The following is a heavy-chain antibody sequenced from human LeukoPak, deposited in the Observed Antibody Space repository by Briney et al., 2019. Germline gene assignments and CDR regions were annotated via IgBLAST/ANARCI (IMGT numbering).Heavy chain of an antibody. Sequence: GASVKVSCKASGYSFTSYGLNWVRQAPGQGLEWMGWISAYNGNTNYAQKLQGRVTMTTDTSTSTAYMELRSLRSEDTAVYYCARVGDYAVKDYWGQGTLVTVSS. J-gene: IGHJ4*02. CDR3: ARVGDYAVKDY. V-gene: IGHV1-18*01. D-gene: IGHD3-16*01. CDR2: ISAYNGNT. CDR1: GYSFTSYG.